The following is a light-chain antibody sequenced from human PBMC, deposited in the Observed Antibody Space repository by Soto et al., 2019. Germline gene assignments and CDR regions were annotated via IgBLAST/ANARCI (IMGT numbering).Light chain of an antibody. CDR3: RSYTSSSTYV. CDR1: SSDVGGYNY. Sequence: QSVLTQPASVSGSPGHSITISCTGTSSDVGGYNYVSWYQQHPGKAPKLMIYDVSNRPSGVSNRFSGSKSGHTASLPISGLQAEDEADYYCRSYTSSSTYVFGTGTKVTVL. V-gene: IGLV2-14*01. CDR2: DVS. J-gene: IGLJ1*01.